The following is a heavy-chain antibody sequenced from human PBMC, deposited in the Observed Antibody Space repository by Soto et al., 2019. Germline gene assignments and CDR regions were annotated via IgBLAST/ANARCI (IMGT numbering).Heavy chain of an antibody. Sequence: PGRSLRLSCAPSGFTFSIFAMTWVRQAPGKVLEWVSGIIASGDSTYYADSVKGRFIISRDNSKKTLYLQMNSLRAADPAVNNCGKDSGDSVWGSYRYNWFDPWGQGTLVTVSS. CDR2: IIASGDST. V-gene: IGHV3-23*01. CDR1: GFTFSIFA. D-gene: IGHD3-16*02. CDR3: GKDSGDSVWGSYRYNWFDP. J-gene: IGHJ5*02.